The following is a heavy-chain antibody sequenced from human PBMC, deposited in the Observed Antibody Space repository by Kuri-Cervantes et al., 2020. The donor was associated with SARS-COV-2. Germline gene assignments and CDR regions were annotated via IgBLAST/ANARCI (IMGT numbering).Heavy chain of an antibody. CDR2: ISSTSSTI. V-gene: IGHV3-48*01. D-gene: IGHD3-3*01. J-gene: IGHJ4*02. CDR1: GFTFSSYS. Sequence: GESLKISCAASGFTFSSYSMNWVRQAPGKGLEWVSYISSTSSTIYYADSVKGRFTISRDNAKNSLYLQMNSLRAEDTAVYYCARDIVTVDYDFWSGYYGPSYFDYCGQGTLVTVSS. CDR3: ARDIVTVDYDFWSGYYGPSYFDY.